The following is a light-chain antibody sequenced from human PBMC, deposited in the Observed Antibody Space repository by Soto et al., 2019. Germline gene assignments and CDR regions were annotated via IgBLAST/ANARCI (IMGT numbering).Light chain of an antibody. V-gene: IGLV2-23*02. CDR1: SDDIGNFNL. CDR3: CSYAGSRWV. Sequence: QSALTQRASVSGSPGQSITFSCTGSSDDIGNFNLVSWYQQYPGKAPKLILYEVSKRPLGVSDRFSGSKSGNTASLTISGLQAEDEADYHCCSYAGSRWVFGGGTKVTVL. J-gene: IGLJ3*02. CDR2: EVS.